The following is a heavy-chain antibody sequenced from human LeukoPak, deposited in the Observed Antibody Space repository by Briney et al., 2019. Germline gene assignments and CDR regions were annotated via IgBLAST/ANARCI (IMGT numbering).Heavy chain of an antibody. CDR1: GSIFSTYN. CDR2: ISSSSRTT. Sequence: GGSLRLSCAASGSIFSTYNMNWVRQPPGKGLEWVSEISSSSRTTYYAGSVRGRFTISRNNAKHPPFLQVDSLRTEDTAVYYCAFLPERAAGFNGPFDHWGQGAMVTVSS. J-gene: IGHJ4*02. CDR3: AFLPERAAGFNGPFDH. V-gene: IGHV3-48*01. D-gene: IGHD6-13*01.